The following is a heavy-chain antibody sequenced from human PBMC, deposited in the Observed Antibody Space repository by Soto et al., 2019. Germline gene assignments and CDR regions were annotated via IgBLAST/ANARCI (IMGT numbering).Heavy chain of an antibody. CDR2: ITGPGSRT. CDR1: GFTFSSYW. D-gene: IGHD3-3*02. J-gene: IGHJ6*02. CDR3: AKWPVSFLDYYYGMDV. Sequence: GGSLRLSCASSGFTFSSYWMSLVRQAPGKGLEWVSAITGPGSRTYYADSVKGRSTISRDNSKNTLSLQMSSLRADDTAVYYCAKWPVSFLDYYYGMDVWGQGTTVTVSS. V-gene: IGHV3-23*01.